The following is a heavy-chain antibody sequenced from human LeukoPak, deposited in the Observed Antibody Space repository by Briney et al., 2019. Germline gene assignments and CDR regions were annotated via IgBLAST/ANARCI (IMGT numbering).Heavy chain of an antibody. J-gene: IGHJ4*02. CDR1: GFTFSDYF. CDR2: ISSRGDII. D-gene: IGHD3-16*01. V-gene: IGHV3-11*04. Sequence: GGSLRLSCAASGFTFSDYFFSWVRQAPGKGPEWVSYISSRGDIIHYADAVKGRFTISRDNAENSLYLQMNSLRAEDTAVYYCARGGGIKGGFDYWGQGTLVTVSS. CDR3: ARGGGIKGGFDY.